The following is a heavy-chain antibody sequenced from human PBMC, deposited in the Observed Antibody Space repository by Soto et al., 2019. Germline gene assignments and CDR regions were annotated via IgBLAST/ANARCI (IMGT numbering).Heavy chain of an antibody. J-gene: IGHJ6*02. V-gene: IGHV3-49*04. CDR3: TRDGDYYGMDV. Sequence: GGSLRLACKVSGFESGDYALTWVRQAPGKGLEWVAFTTSPTYGGTTEYAASVKGRFSISRDDSKSVAYLQMNSLQIEDTAIYFCTRDGDYYGMDVWGQGTTVTVSS. CDR2: TTSPTYGGTT. CDR1: GFESGDYA.